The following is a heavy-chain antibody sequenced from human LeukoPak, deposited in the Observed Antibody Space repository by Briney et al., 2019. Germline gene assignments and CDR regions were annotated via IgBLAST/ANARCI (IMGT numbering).Heavy chain of an antibody. CDR3: ARDLVDFWSGYNWFDP. CDR2: IYHSGST. J-gene: IGHJ5*02. Sequence: PSETLSLTCAVSGGSISSSNWWSWVRQPPGQGLEWIGEIYHSGSTNYNPSLKSRVTISVDKSKNQFSLKLSSVTAADTAVYYCARDLVDFWSGYNWFDPWGQGTLVTVSS. D-gene: IGHD3-3*01. CDR1: GGSISSSNW. V-gene: IGHV4-4*02.